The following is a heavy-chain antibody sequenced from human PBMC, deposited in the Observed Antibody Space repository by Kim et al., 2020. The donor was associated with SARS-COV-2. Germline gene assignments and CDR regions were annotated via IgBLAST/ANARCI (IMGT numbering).Heavy chain of an antibody. Sequence: PSFQGQVTISADKSISTAYLQWSSLKASDTAMYYCACATFIAAADTGFDYWGQGTLVTVSS. J-gene: IGHJ4*02. CDR3: ACATFIAAADTGFDY. V-gene: IGHV5-51*01. D-gene: IGHD6-13*01.